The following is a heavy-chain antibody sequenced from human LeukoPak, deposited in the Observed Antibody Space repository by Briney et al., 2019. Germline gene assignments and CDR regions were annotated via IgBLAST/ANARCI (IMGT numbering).Heavy chain of an antibody. CDR3: ARPVNRLFRF. Sequence: GGSLRLSCVGSGFSLSRDWMTWVRQAPGTGLEWVANIKEDGSEKYYVDSVKGRFTISRDNAKNSLYLQMNNLRAEDTAVYFCARPVNRLFRFWGPGTLVTVSS. J-gene: IGHJ4*02. CDR2: IKEDGSEK. V-gene: IGHV3-7*01. D-gene: IGHD2-21*01. CDR1: GFSLSRDW.